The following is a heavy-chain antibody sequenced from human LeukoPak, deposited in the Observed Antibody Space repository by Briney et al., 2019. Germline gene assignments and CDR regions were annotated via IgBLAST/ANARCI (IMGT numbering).Heavy chain of an antibody. V-gene: IGHV3-23*01. CDR2: ISDSGGNT. CDR1: RFTFSNYA. Sequence: GGSLRLSCAASRFTFSNYAMSWVRQAPGKGLEWVSAISDSGGNTFYADSVKGRFTISRDNSRNTLYLQMNSLRAEDTAVYFCAKDSIVVVPPAAPLDTFDVWGQGTMVTVSS. D-gene: IGHD2-2*01. CDR3: AKDSIVVVPPAAPLDTFDV. J-gene: IGHJ3*01.